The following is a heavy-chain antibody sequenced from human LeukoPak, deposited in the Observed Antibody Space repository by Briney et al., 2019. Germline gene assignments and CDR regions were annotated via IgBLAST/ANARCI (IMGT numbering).Heavy chain of an antibody. CDR3: ARVGWRRAAAGTIGY. D-gene: IGHD6-13*01. V-gene: IGHV3-30-3*01. CDR1: GFTFSSYA. Sequence: PGGSLRLSCAASGFTFSSYAMHWVRQAPGKGLEWVAVISYDGSNKYYADSVKGRFTISRDNSKNTLYLQMNSLRAEDTAVYYCARVGWRRAAAGTIGYWGQGTLVTVSS. J-gene: IGHJ4*02. CDR2: ISYDGSNK.